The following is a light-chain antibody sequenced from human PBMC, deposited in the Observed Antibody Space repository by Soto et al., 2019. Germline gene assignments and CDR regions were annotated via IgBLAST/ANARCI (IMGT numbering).Light chain of an antibody. J-gene: IGKJ1*01. V-gene: IGKV1-39*01. CDR1: QRISSY. CDR3: RQTYTTPWT. Sequence: IQMTQSPSSLSASVGDRVTITCRASQRISSYLNWYQQKPGKAPRLLIYAASSLQSGVPSGFSGSGSATIFTLTISSVQPEDSAIYYCRQTYTTPWTFGQGTKVEIK. CDR2: AAS.